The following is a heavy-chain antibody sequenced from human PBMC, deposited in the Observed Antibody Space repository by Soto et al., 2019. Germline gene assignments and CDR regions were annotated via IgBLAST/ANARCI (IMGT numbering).Heavy chain of an antibody. CDR1: GYSFTSYW. CDR2: IDPSDSYT. D-gene: IGHD4-4*01. V-gene: IGHV5-10-1*01. J-gene: IGHJ6*02. CDR3: ASSSGNYGIYYYYGMDV. Sequence: PGESLKIACKCSGYSFTSYWISCVLHMPGKGLEWMGRIDPSDSYTNYSPSFQGHVTISADKSISTAYLQWSSLKASDTAMYYCASSSGNYGIYYYYGMDVWGQGTTVTVSS.